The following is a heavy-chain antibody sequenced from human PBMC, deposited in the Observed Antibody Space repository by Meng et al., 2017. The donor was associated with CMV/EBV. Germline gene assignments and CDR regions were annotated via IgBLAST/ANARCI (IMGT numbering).Heavy chain of an antibody. D-gene: IGHD2-21*01. CDR1: GFTFSSYW. CDR2: INSDGSST. Sequence: GGSLRLSCAASGFTFSSYWMHWVRQAPGKGLVWVSRINSDGSSTSYADSVKGRFTISRDNAKNTLYLQMNSLRAEDTAVYYCATEGVRDCGGDCWAGTSYWGQGTLVTVSS. J-gene: IGHJ4*02. CDR3: ATEGVRDCGGDCWAGTSY. V-gene: IGHV3-74*01.